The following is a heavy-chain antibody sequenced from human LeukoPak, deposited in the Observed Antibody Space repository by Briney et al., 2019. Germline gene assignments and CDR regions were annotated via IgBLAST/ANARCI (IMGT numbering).Heavy chain of an antibody. CDR1: GFTFSSYA. CDR2: ISYDGSNK. D-gene: IGHD3-22*01. CDR3: AKEDYYDSSGYYHY. Sequence: GRSLRLSCAASGFTFSSYAMHWVRQAPGKGLEWVAVISYDGSNKYYADSVKGRFTISRDNSKNTLYLQMNSLRAEDTAVYYCAKEDYYDSSGYYHYWGQGTLVTVSS. J-gene: IGHJ4*02. V-gene: IGHV3-30*04.